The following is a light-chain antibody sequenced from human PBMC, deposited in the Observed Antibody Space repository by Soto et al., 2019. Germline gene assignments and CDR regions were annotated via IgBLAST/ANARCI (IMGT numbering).Light chain of an antibody. J-gene: IGLJ1*01. V-gene: IGLV1-47*02. CDR2: SNN. CDR3: AAWDDSLSGYV. CDR1: SYNIGSNY. Sequence: QSVLTQPPSASGTPGQRVTISCSGSSYNIGSNYVYWYQQLPGTAPKLLIYSNNQRPSGVPDRFSGSKSGTSASLAISGLRSEDEADYYCAAWDDSLSGYVVGTGTKVTVL.